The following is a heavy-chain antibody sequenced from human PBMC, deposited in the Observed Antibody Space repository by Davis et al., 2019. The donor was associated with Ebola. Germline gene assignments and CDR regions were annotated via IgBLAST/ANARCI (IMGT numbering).Heavy chain of an antibody. D-gene: IGHD4-17*01. CDR1: GFTFSSYR. CDR3: AIGRFATTLTKVPYYGMDV. Sequence: GGSLRPSCAASGFTFSSYRMNWVRQAPGKGLEWVSSISSSSSSIYYADSVKGRFTISRDNAKNSLYLQMNSLRAEDTAVYYCAIGRFATTLTKVPYYGMDVCGQGTTVTVSS. J-gene: IGHJ6*02. V-gene: IGHV3-21*01. CDR2: ISSSSSSI.